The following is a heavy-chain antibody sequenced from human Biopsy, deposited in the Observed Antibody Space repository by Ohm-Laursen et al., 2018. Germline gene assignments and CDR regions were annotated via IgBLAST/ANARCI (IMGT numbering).Heavy chain of an antibody. CDR2: ISDTGTT. Sequence: GTLSLTCTVSGGSIGGSGDYWSWIRQPPGKGLEWIGYISDTGTTNYNPSLRGRVAMSVDTSKNQFSLQLTSVTAADTAMFFCARLFRLDDYWNDDPPDGFDVWGQGTMVTVSS. D-gene: IGHD3-3*01. CDR3: ARLFRLDDYWNDDPPDGFDV. J-gene: IGHJ3*01. CDR1: GGSIGGSGDY. V-gene: IGHV4-61*08.